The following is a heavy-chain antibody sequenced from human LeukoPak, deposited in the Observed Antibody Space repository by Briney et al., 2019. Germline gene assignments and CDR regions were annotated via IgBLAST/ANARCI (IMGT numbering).Heavy chain of an antibody. V-gene: IGHV3-64*01. CDR3: ARASTYSSSWYDHYYYYMDV. J-gene: IGHJ6*03. Sequence: GGSLRLSCAASGFTFSSYAMHWVRQAPGKGLEYVSAISSNGGSTYYANSVKGRFTISRDNSKNTLYLQMGSLRAEDMAVYYCARASTYSSSWYDHYYYYMDVWGKGTTVTVSS. CDR2: ISSNGGST. D-gene: IGHD6-13*01. CDR1: GFTFSSYA.